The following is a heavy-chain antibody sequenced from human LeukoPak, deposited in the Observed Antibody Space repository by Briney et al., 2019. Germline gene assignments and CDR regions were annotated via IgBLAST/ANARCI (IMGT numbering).Heavy chain of an antibody. Sequence: RGSLRLSCAASGFTFSSYAMSWVRQAPGKGLEWVSAISGSGGSTYYADSVKGRFTISRDNSKNTLYLQMNSLRAEDTAVYYCAKVRYPVLRYFDWLSSYFDYWGQGTLVTVSS. CDR1: GFTFSSYA. V-gene: IGHV3-23*01. D-gene: IGHD3-9*01. CDR2: ISGSGGST. J-gene: IGHJ4*02. CDR3: AKVRYPVLRYFDWLSSYFDY.